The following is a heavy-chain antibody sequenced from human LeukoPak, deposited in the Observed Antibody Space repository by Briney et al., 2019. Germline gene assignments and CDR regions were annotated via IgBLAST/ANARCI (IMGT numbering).Heavy chain of an antibody. Sequence: PGGSLRLSCVASGFTFSAYAMSWVRQAPGKGLEWVSSISGTTGATYYADSVKGRFTISRDNSKNTLYLQMNSLRAEDTAVYYCAKDDTIAAAGTIGDYWGQGSLVTVSS. V-gene: IGHV3-23*01. J-gene: IGHJ4*02. CDR3: AKDDTIAAAGTIGDY. CDR1: GFTFSAYA. CDR2: ISGTTGAT. D-gene: IGHD6-25*01.